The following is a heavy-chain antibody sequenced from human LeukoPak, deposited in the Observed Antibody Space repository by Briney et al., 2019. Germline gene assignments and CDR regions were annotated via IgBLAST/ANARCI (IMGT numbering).Heavy chain of an antibody. CDR1: GFTFSSYG. V-gene: IGHV3-30*18. CDR3: AKVRQVMITFGGVIVPDAFDI. D-gene: IGHD3-16*02. CDR2: ISYDGSNK. J-gene: IGHJ3*02. Sequence: GGSLRLSCAASGFTFSSYGMHWVRQAPGKGLEWVAVISYDGSNKYYADSVKGRFTISRDNSKNTLYLQMNSLRAEDTAVYYCAKVRQVMITFGGVIVPDAFDIWGQGTMVTVSS.